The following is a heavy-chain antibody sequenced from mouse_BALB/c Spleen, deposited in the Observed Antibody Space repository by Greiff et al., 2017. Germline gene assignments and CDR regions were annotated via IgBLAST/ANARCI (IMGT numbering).Heavy chain of an antibody. CDR2: ISDGGSYT. CDR3: ARGVDGYSDD. D-gene: IGHD2-3*01. J-gene: IGHJ2*01. Sequence: EVKLVESGGGLVKPGGSLKLSCAASGFPFSDYYMYWVRQTPEKRLEWVATISDGGSYTYYPDSVKGRFTISRDNAKNNLYLQMSSLKSEDTAMYYCARGVDGYSDDWGQGTTLTVSS. V-gene: IGHV5-4*02. CDR1: GFPFSDYY.